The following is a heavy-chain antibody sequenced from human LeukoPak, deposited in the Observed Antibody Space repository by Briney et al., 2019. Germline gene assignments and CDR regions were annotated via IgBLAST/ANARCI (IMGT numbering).Heavy chain of an antibody. CDR1: GFTFSSYA. V-gene: IGHV3-23*01. J-gene: IGHJ5*02. CDR2: ISGSGGST. D-gene: IGHD6-13*01. CDR3: ARAAAGGWFDP. Sequence: GGSLRLSCAASGFTFSSYAMSWVRQAPGKGLEWVSTISGSGGSTYYADSVKGRFTISRDSSKNTLDLQMNSLRAEDTAVYYCARAAAGGWFDPWGQGTLVTVSS.